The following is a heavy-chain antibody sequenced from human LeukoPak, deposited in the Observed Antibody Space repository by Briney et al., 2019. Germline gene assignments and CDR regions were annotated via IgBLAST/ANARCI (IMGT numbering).Heavy chain of an antibody. CDR1: GASIISDTYY. CDR3: ARNFYASSGYYLDDFYFDF. J-gene: IGHJ4*02. D-gene: IGHD3-22*01. Sequence: PSETLSLTCTVSGASIISDTYYWGWIRQPPGKGLEWIGSIYYSGSTYYSPSLKSRVTMSVDTSTNQFSLNLISVTAADTALYYCARNFYASSGYYLDDFYFDFWGQGTLVTVSS. CDR2: IYYSGST. V-gene: IGHV4-39*07.